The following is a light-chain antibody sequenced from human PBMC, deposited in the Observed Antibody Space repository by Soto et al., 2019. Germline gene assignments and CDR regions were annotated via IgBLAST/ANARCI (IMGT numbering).Light chain of an antibody. Sequence: DIQMTQSPSTLSASVGDRVTITCRASQNINNWLAWYQQKPGKAPKVLIYDDSNLLSGVPSRFSGSGSGTEFTLTISSLQPDDGATYSCQQYNSYFGQGTKVEIK. J-gene: IGKJ1*01. CDR1: QNINNW. CDR3: QQYNSY. CDR2: DDS. V-gene: IGKV1-5*01.